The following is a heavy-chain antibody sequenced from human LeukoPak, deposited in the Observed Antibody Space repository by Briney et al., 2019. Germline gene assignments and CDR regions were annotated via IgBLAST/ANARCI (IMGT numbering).Heavy chain of an antibody. Sequence: SETLSLTCTVSGGSISSYYWSWIRQPPGKGLDRIGYIYYTGSTKYNPSLKSRVTISVDTSKNQFSLELSSVTAADTAVYYCARVVVHGHSDYWGQGTLVTVSS. V-gene: IGHV4-59*01. CDR1: GGSISSYY. D-gene: IGHD2-2*01. J-gene: IGHJ4*02. CDR2: IYYTGST. CDR3: ARVVVHGHSDY.